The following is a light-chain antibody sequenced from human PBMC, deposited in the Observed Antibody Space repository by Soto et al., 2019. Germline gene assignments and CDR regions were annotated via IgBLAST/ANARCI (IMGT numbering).Light chain of an antibody. CDR1: QAIRNY. CDR3: QKYNSAPYT. J-gene: IGKJ2*01. Sequence: DIQMTQSPSSLSASVGDRVTITCRASQAIRNYLAWYQQEPGKVPKLLIYAASTLQSGVPSRFSGSGSGTDFTLTISSLQPDDVATYSCQKYNSAPYTFGQGTKLEIK. V-gene: IGKV1-27*01. CDR2: AAS.